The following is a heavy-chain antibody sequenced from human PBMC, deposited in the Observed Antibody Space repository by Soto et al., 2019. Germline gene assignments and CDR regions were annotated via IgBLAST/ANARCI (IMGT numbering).Heavy chain of an antibody. CDR3: AKGGYDFWSGYPDYGMDV. V-gene: IGHV3-23*01. CDR1: GFTFSSYA. CDR2: ISGSGGST. Sequence: QPGGSLRLSCAASGFTFSSYAMSWVRQAPGKGLEWVSAISGSGGSTYYADSVKGRFTISRDNSKNTLYLQMNSLRAEDTAIYYCAKGGYDFWSGYPDYGMDVWGQGTTVTVSS. D-gene: IGHD3-3*01. J-gene: IGHJ6*02.